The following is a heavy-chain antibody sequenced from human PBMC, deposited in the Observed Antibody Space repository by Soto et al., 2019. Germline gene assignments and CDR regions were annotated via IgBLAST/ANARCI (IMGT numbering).Heavy chain of an antibody. J-gene: IGHJ6*02. CDR1: GYTFTSYY. V-gene: IGHV1-46*03. CDR3: ARGWFGELFLYYYYGMDV. CDR2: INPSGGST. Sequence: QVQLVQSGAEVKKPGASVKVSCKASGYTFTSYYMHWVRQAPGQGLEWMGIINPSGGSTSYAQKFQGRVTMTRETSTSTVYMGLSSLRSEDTAVYYCARGWFGELFLYYYYGMDVWGQGTTVTVSS. D-gene: IGHD3-10*01.